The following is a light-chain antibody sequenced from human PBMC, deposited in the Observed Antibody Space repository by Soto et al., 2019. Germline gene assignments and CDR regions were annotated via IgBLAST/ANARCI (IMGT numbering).Light chain of an antibody. CDR1: QTISSW. J-gene: IGKJ5*01. Sequence: DIQMTQSTYTLSASVGDRDTITCLASQTISSWLAWYQQKPGKAPKLLIYAASTLESGVSSRFSGRGSGTEFTLTISSLEPEDFAVYYCQQRTNWRITFGQGTRLEN. CDR2: AAS. V-gene: IGKV1-5*01. CDR3: QQRTNWRIT.